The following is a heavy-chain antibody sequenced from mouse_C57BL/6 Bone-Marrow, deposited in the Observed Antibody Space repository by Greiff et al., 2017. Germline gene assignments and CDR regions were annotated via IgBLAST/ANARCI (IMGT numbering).Heavy chain of an antibody. Sequence: EVQGVESGGDLAKPGGSLKLSCAASGFTFSSYGMSWVRQTPDKRLEWVATISSGGSYTYYPDSVKGRFTISRDNAKNTLYLQMSSLKSEDTAMDYCARQSDYCYFDYWGQGTAHTVSS. CDR1: GFTFSSYG. CDR3: ARQSDYCYFDY. V-gene: IGHV5-6*01. CDR2: ISSGGSYT. D-gene: IGHD2-4*01. J-gene: IGHJ2*01.